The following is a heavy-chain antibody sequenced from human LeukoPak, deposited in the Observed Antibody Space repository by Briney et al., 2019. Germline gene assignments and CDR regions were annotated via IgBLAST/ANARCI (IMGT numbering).Heavy chain of an antibody. Sequence: GGSLRLSCAASGFTFSDYYMSWIRQAPGKGLEWVSYISSSGSSIHYVDSVKGRFTISRDNAKNSLSLQMNSLRAEDTGVYYCARDLLPQYSYGFVYWGQGTLVTVSS. D-gene: IGHD5-18*01. CDR3: ARDLLPQYSYGFVY. V-gene: IGHV3-11*01. J-gene: IGHJ4*02. CDR2: ISSSGSSI. CDR1: GFTFSDYY.